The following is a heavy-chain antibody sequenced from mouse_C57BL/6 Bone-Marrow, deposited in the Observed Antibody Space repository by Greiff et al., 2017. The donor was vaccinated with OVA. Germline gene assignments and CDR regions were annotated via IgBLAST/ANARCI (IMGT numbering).Heavy chain of an antibody. CDR3: AIITTVVPFAY. V-gene: IGHV1-50*01. D-gene: IGHD1-1*01. CDR2: IDPSDSYT. CDR1: GYTFTSYW. Sequence: QVQLQQPGAELVKPGASVKLSCKASGYTFTSYWMQWVKQRPGQGLEWIGEIDPSDSYTNYTQKFKGKATLTVDTSSSTAYMQLSSLTSEDSAVYYCAIITTVVPFAYWGQGTLVTVSA. J-gene: IGHJ3*01.